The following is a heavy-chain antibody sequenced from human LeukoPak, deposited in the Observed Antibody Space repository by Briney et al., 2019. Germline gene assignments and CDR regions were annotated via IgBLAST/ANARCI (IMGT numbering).Heavy chain of an antibody. D-gene: IGHD3/OR15-3a*01. J-gene: IGHJ4*02. CDR3: ARQTGSGLFTLP. Sequence: WVRQPQGKGREWIGSIYYSGNTYYNASVRSRVTISIDSSKNQFSLMLSSVTAADTAVYYCARQTGSGLFTLPGGQGTLVTVSS. V-gene: IGHV4-39*01. CDR2: IYYSGNT.